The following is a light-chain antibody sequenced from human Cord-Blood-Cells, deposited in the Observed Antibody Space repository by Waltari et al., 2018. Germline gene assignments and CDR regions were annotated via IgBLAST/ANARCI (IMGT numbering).Light chain of an antibody. CDR1: ILGDKS. Sequence: SYELTQPPSVSVSPGQTASITCSGDILGDKSACWYQQKPGQSPGLVIYQDSKRPSGIPERFSGSNSGNTATLTISGTQAMDEADYYCQAWDSSTVVFGGGTKLTVL. CDR3: QAWDSSTVV. J-gene: IGLJ2*01. V-gene: IGLV3-1*01. CDR2: QDS.